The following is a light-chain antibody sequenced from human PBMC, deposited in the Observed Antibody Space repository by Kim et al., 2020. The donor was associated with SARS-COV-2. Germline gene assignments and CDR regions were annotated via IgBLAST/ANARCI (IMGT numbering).Light chain of an antibody. CDR3: MQGIHPIT. Sequence: DVVMTQSPLSLPVTLGQPASISCRSSQSLVYSDGNTYLNWFQQRPGQSPRRLIYKVSNRDSGVPDRFSGSGSGPDFTLKISRVEAEDVGVYYCMQGIHPITFGQGTRLEIK. CDR1: QSLVYSDGNTY. CDR2: KVS. J-gene: IGKJ5*01. V-gene: IGKV2-30*01.